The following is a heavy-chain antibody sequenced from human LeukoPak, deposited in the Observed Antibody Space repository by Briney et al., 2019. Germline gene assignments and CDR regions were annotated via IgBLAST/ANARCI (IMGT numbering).Heavy chain of an antibody. CDR2: ISAYNGNT. CDR3: ARDSVVRGAPNWFDP. V-gene: IGHV1-18*01. D-gene: IGHD3-10*01. CDR1: GYTFTSYG. J-gene: IGHJ5*02. Sequence: GASVKVSCKASGYTFTSYGISWVRQAPGQGLEWMGWISAYNGNTNYAQKLQGRVTMTTDTSTSTAYMELRSLRSDDTAVYYCARDSVVRGAPNWFDPWGQGTLVTVSS.